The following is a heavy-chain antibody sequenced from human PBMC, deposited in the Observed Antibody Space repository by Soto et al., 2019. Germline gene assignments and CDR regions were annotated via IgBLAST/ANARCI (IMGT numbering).Heavy chain of an antibody. CDR1: GGSISSRNW. J-gene: IGHJ4*02. CDR2: VFHSGST. Sequence: QVQLQESGPGLVKPSGTLSLTCAVSGGSISSRNWWSWVRQPPGKGLEWIGEVFHSGSTHYNPSLKSRVTMSVDQSLNQCSLELNSVTAADTAVYYCARAVPSATHFDYWGQGTLVTVSS. CDR3: ARAVPSATHFDY. D-gene: IGHD2-2*01. V-gene: IGHV4-4*02.